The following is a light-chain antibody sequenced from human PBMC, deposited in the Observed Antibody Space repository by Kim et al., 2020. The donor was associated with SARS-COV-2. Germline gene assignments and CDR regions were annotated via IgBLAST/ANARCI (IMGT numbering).Light chain of an antibody. V-gene: IGKV3-15*01. J-gene: IGKJ2*01. CDR2: GAS. CDR3: QQYSDWPHT. Sequence: EILMTHSPATLSVSPGERVTLSCKSSQNIGNALAWSQQKPGQPPRNLIYGASTRASGVPARFSGSGTGTEFTLTISNLQSEDVAVYFCQQYSDWPHTFGQGTKLEI. CDR1: QNIGNA.